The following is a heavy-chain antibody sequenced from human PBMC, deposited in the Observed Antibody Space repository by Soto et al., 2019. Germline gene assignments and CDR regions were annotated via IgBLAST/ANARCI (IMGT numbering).Heavy chain of an antibody. J-gene: IGHJ5*02. D-gene: IGHD3-10*01. CDR2: ISGSGGST. Sequence: GGSLRLSCAASGFTLSSYSMSWVRQAPGKGLEWVSAISGSGGSTYYADSVKGRFTISRDNSKNTLYLQMNSLRAEDTAVYYCAKGPYYYGSGSYYKFSWFDPWGQGTLVTVSS. CDR1: GFTLSSYS. V-gene: IGHV3-23*01. CDR3: AKGPYYYGSGSYYKFSWFDP.